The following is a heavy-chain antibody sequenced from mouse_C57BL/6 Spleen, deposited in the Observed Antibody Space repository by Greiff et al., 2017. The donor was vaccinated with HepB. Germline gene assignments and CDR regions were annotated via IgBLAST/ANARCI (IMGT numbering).Heavy chain of an antibody. CDR1: GYTFTSYW. V-gene: IGHV1-55*01. D-gene: IGHD3-2*02. J-gene: IGHJ3*01. CDR3: ARGTAQVYWFAY. Sequence: QVQLQQPGAELVKPGASVKMSCKASGYTFTSYWITWVKQRPGQGLEWIGDIYPGSGSTNYNEKFKSKATLTVDKPSSTAYMQLSSLTSEDSAVYYCARGTAQVYWFAYWGQGTLVTVSA. CDR2: IYPGSGST.